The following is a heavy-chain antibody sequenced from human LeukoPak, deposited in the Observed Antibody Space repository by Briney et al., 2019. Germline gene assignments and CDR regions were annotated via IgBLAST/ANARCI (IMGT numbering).Heavy chain of an antibody. J-gene: IGHJ4*02. D-gene: IGHD2-15*01. Sequence: ASVKVSCKASGYTFTSYGISWVRQAPGQGLEWMGWISAYNGNTNYAQKLQGRVTMTTDTSTSTAYMELRSLRSDDTAVYYCARLYCNGGSCYPAPDYWGQGTLVTVSS. CDR1: GYTFTSYG. CDR2: ISAYNGNT. V-gene: IGHV1-18*01. CDR3: ARLYCNGGSCYPAPDY.